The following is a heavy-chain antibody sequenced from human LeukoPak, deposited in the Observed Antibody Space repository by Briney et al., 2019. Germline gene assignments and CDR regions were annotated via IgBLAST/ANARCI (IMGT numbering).Heavy chain of an antibody. D-gene: IGHD3-3*01. CDR3: ARVGLFVLRFLERGSNWFDP. V-gene: IGHV4-39*07. CDR2: IYYSGST. J-gene: IGHJ5*02. CDR1: GGFISSSSYY. Sequence: SETLSLTCTVSGGFISSSSYYWGWIRQPPGKGLEWIESIYYSGSTYYNPSLKSRVTISVDTSKNQFSLKLSSVTAADTAVYYCARVGLFVLRFLERGSNWFDPWGQGTLVTVSS.